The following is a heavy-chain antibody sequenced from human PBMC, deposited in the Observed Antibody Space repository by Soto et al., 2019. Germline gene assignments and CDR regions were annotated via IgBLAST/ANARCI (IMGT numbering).Heavy chain of an antibody. CDR3: AREGYSSGWDDY. J-gene: IGHJ4*02. CDR2: IIPIFGTA. Sequence: QVQLVQSGAEVKKPGSSVKVSCKASGGTFSSYAISWVRQAPGQGLEWMGGIIPIFGTANYAQKFQGRVXIXAXXYTSTAYMELSSLRSEDTAVYYCAREGYSSGWDDYWGQGTLVTVSS. CDR1: GGTFSSYA. V-gene: IGHV1-69*12. D-gene: IGHD6-19*01.